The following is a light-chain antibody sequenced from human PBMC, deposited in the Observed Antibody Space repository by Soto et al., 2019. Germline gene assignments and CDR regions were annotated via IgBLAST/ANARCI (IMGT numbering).Light chain of an antibody. CDR3: QQSYTSQLT. CDR2: AAS. J-gene: IGKJ4*01. CDR1: QNITSY. V-gene: IGKV1-39*01. Sequence: DIQMTQSPSSLSASIGDRVTITCRSSQNITSYLNWYQLKVGQAPKLLIYAASSLQSGVPTRFSGSGSGTHFTLNIAGLQREDFATYCCQQSYTSQLTFGGGTKV.